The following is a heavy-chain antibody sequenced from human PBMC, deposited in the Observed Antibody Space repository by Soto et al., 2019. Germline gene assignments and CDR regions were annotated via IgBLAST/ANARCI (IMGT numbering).Heavy chain of an antibody. Sequence: EVHLVESGGGVVQPGGSLRLSCAASGFSFSMYSMNWVRQAPGTGLEWVSYISSNSATIYDTDSGRGRFTISRDNAKNSLYLQMNSLRDEDTAVYYCAREDILGTRSFDYWGQGTLVTVSS. CDR3: AREDILGTRSFDY. CDR2: ISSNSATI. J-gene: IGHJ4*02. CDR1: GFSFSMYS. D-gene: IGHD1-26*01. V-gene: IGHV3-48*02.